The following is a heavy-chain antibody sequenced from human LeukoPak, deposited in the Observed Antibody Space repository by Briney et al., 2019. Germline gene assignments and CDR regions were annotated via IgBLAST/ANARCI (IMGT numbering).Heavy chain of an antibody. J-gene: IGHJ3*02. V-gene: IGHV3-23*01. CDR3: AKDRINDYGDFTAFDI. CDR2: ISGSGGSK. CDR1: GFTFSMYA. D-gene: IGHD4-17*01. Sequence: GGSLRLSRTASGFTFSMYAMSWVRQAPGKGLEWVSGISGSGGSKYYADSVTGRFAISRDNSNNMLYLQMNSLRAEDTAVYYCAKDRINDYGDFTAFDIWGQGTMVTVSS.